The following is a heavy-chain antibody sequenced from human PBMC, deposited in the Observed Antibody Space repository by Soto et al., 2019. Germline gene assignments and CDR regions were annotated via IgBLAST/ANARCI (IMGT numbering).Heavy chain of an antibody. D-gene: IGHD2-15*01. CDR2: IVVVSGHT. J-gene: IGHJ4*02. V-gene: IGHV1-58*02. CDR3: AADSRYCSGGNCEDY. Sequence: QMQLVQSGPEVKKPGTSVKVSCKASGFTFTSSAMQWVRQARGQRLEWIGWIVVVSGHTNYAQKFQERVTITRDMSTSTAYMELSSLRSEDTAVYYCAADSRYCSGGNCEDYWGQGTLVTVSS. CDR1: GFTFTSSA.